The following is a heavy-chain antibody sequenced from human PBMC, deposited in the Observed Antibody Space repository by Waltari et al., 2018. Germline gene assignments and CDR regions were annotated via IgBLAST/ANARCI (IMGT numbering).Heavy chain of an antibody. CDR2: FDPEDGET. D-gene: IGHD1-26*01. J-gene: IGHJ4*02. Sequence: QVQLVQSGAEVKKPGASVKVSCKVSGYTLTELSMHWVRQAPGKGLEWMGGFDPEDGETIYAQKFQGRVTITADESTSTAYMELSSLRSEDTAVYYCARYSGSYDYWGQGTLVTVSS. CDR3: ARYSGSYDY. CDR1: GYTLTELS. V-gene: IGHV1-24*01.